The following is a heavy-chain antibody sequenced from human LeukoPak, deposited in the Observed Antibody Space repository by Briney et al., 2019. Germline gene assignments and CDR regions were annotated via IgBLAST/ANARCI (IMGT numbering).Heavy chain of an antibody. CDR3: APPAQGGRVDY. V-gene: IGHV3-53*01. J-gene: IGHJ4*02. D-gene: IGHD3-10*01. CDR2: IYSGGST. Sequence: GGSLRLSCAASGFTVSSNYMSWVRQAPGKGLEWVSVIYSGGSTYYADSVKGRFTISRDNSKNTLYLQMNSLRAEDTAVYYCAPPAQGGRVDYWGQGTLVTVSS. CDR1: GFTVSSNY.